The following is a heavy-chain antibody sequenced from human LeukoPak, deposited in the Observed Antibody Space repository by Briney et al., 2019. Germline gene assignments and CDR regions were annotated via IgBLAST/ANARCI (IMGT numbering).Heavy chain of an antibody. CDR1: GGSIRNYF. V-gene: IGHV4-59*12. J-gene: IGHJ5*02. CDR3: ARSGVVKAYNWFDP. CDR2: ISYSGST. D-gene: IGHD3-22*01. Sequence: PSETLSLTCTVSGGSIRNYFWDWIRQPPGKGLEWIGYISYSGSTNYNPSLKSRVTISVDTSKDQFSLKLSSVTAADTAVYYCARSGVVKAYNWFDPWGQGTLVTVSS.